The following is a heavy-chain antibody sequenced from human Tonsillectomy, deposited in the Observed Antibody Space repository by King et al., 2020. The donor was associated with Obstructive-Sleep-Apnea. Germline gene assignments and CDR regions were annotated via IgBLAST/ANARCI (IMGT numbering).Heavy chain of an antibody. J-gene: IGHJ4*02. CDR2: IYFSGST. D-gene: IGHD2-2*01. V-gene: IGHV4-31*03. Sequence: QLQESGPGLVKPSQTLSLTCTVSGGSISSGGYYWSWIRQHPGKGLEWIGYIYFSGSTYYNPSLKSRLTISRDTSKNQFSLKLSSVTAADTAVYFCARQCSNPSLDYWGQGTLVTVSS. CDR3: ARQCSNPSLDY. CDR1: GGSISSGGYY.